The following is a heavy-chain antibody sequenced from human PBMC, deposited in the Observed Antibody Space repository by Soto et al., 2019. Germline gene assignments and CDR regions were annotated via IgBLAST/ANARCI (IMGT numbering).Heavy chain of an antibody. V-gene: IGHV3-30-3*01. CDR1: GFTFSSYA. J-gene: IGHJ5*02. Sequence: GGSLRLSCAASGFTFSSYAMHWVRQAPGKGLEWVAVISYDGSNKYYADSVKGRFTISRDNSKNTLYLQMNSLRAEDTAVYYCARDQTAMAYNWFDPWGQGTLVTVSS. CDR3: ARDQTAMAYNWFDP. D-gene: IGHD5-18*01. CDR2: ISYDGSNK.